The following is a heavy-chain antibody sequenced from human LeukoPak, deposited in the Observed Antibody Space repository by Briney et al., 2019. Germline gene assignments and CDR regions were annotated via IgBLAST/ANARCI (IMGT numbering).Heavy chain of an antibody. D-gene: IGHD3-10*01. CDR2: VYPGDSDT. CDR1: GYSFTSYW. CDR3: ARRNTMVRGSLDYFDY. V-gene: IGHV5-51*01. Sequence: PGESLKISCKGSGYSFTSYWIGWVRQMPGKGLEWMGVVYPGDSDTTYSPSFQGQVTISADKSISTAYLQWSSLKASDTAMYYCARRNTMVRGSLDYFDYWGQGTLVTVSS. J-gene: IGHJ4*02.